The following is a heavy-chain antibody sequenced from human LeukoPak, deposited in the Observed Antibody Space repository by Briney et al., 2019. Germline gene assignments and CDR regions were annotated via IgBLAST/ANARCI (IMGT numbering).Heavy chain of an antibody. D-gene: IGHD1-20*01. Sequence: SETLSLTCAVYGGSFSGYYWSWIRQPPGKGLEWIGEINHSGSTNYNPSLKSRVTISVDTSKNQFSLKLSSVTAADTAVYYCARVKGYNWNRGGLDYWGQGTLVTVSS. J-gene: IGHJ4*02. CDR1: GGSFSGYY. V-gene: IGHV4-34*01. CDR2: INHSGST. CDR3: ARVKGYNWNRGGLDY.